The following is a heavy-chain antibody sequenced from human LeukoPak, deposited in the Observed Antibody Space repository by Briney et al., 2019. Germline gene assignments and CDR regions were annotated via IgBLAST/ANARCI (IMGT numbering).Heavy chain of an antibody. Sequence: GRSLRLSCAASGFTFSSYGMHWVRQAPDKGLEWVAVIWYDGSNKYYADSVKGRFTISRDNSKNTLYLQMNSLRAEDTAVYYCAREKPDYYDSSGGHFDYWGQGTLVTVSS. CDR3: AREKPDYYDSSGGHFDY. J-gene: IGHJ4*02. D-gene: IGHD3-22*01. CDR1: GFTFSSYG. CDR2: IWYDGSNK. V-gene: IGHV3-33*01.